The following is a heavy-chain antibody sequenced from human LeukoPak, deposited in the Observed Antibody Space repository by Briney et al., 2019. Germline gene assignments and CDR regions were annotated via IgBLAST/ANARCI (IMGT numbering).Heavy chain of an antibody. CDR2: ISSSSSYI. CDR3: ARNGEGYDDRFDS. CDR1: GFTFSSYS. D-gene: IGHD5-12*01. J-gene: IGHJ4*02. V-gene: IGHV3-21*01. Sequence: GGSLRLSCAASGFTFSSYSMNWVRQAPGKGLEWVSSISSSSSYIYYADSVKGRFTISRDNAKKSLSVEMNSLRAEDTAVYYCARNGEGYDDRFDSWGQGTLVTVSS.